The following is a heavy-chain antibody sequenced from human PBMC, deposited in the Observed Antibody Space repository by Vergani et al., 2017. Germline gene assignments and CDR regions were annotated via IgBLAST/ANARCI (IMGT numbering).Heavy chain of an antibody. V-gene: IGHV3-49*04. Sequence: EVQLVESGGGLVPPGRSLRLSCAASGFSFGDYAMTWVRQAPGKGLEWVAFIRNKAYGGTTEYAASVKGRFTISRDDSKRLAYLQLNGLKTEDTAVYFCSRERGYSFGYSDYWGQGTLVTVSS. D-gene: IGHD5-18*01. CDR1: GFSFGDYA. CDR3: SRERGYSFGYSDY. CDR2: IRNKAYGGTT. J-gene: IGHJ4*02.